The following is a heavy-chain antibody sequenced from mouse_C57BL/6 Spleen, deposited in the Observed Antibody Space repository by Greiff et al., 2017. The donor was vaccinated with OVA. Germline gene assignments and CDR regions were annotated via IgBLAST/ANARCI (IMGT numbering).Heavy chain of an antibody. CDR1: GYAFSSSW. D-gene: IGHD2-3*01. CDR3: ARSIYDGSYFDY. Sequence: VQLQQSGPELVKPGASVKISCKASGYAFSSSWMNWVKQRPGKGLEWIGRIYPGDGDTNYNGKFKGKATLTADKSSSTAYMQLSSLTSEDSAVYFCARSIYDGSYFDYWGQGTTLTVSS. CDR2: IYPGDGDT. J-gene: IGHJ2*01. V-gene: IGHV1-82*01.